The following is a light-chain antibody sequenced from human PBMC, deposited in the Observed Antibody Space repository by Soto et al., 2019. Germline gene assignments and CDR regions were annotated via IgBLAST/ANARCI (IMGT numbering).Light chain of an antibody. J-gene: IGLJ2*01. Sequence: QSVLTQPPSVPGAPGQRVTISCTGSSSNIGTGYDVHWYQQVPGTAPKLLIYGNNNRPSGVPDRFSGSKSGTSASLAITGLQAEDEADYYCQSYDNSLSSCVFGGGTHLTVL. CDR2: GNN. CDR3: QSYDNSLSSCV. V-gene: IGLV1-40*01. CDR1: SSNIGTGYD.